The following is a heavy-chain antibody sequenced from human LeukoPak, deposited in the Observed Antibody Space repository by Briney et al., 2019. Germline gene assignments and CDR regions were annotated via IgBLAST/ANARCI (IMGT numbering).Heavy chain of an antibody. CDR1: GFTFSDHG. J-gene: IGHJ6*02. CDR3: SRGGWPTAGTPRLDV. CDR2: IYYDGINK. Sequence: GGSLRLSCEASGFTFSDHGIHWVRHTPGKGLEWLAIIYYDGINKYYADSAKGRFTISRDNLKNTAYLQMNSLRVDDTAVYYCSRGGWPTAGTPRLDVWGQGTTVVVSS. V-gene: IGHV3-33*01. D-gene: IGHD6-13*01.